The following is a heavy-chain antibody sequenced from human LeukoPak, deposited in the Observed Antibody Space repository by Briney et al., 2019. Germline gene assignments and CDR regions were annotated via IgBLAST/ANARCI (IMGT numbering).Heavy chain of an antibody. V-gene: IGHV1-24*01. CDR3: ATYYYDSSGYRHFDWYFDL. CDR1: GYTLTELS. D-gene: IGHD3-22*01. J-gene: IGHJ2*01. CDR2: FDPEDGET. Sequence: PLASVKVSCKVSGYTLTELSMHWVRQAPGKGLEWMGGFDPEDGETIYAQKFQGRVTMTEDTSTDTAYMELSSLRSEDTAAYYCATYYYDSSGYRHFDWYFDLWGRGTLVTVSS.